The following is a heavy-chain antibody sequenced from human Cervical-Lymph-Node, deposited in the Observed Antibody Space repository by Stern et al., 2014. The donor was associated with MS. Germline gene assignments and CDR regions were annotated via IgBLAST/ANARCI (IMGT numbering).Heavy chain of an antibody. J-gene: IGHJ3*02. D-gene: IGHD3-10*01. CDR2: INSDGSST. CDR1: GFTFSSHW. V-gene: IGHV3-74*02. CDR3: ARGPRGPGAFDI. Sequence: EVQLEESGGGLVQPGGSLRLSCAASGFTFSSHWMHWVRQVPGKGLVWVSRINSDGSSTNYADSVKGRFTISRDNAKNTLYLQMNSLTAEDTAVYYCARGPRGPGAFDIWGQGTMVTVSS.